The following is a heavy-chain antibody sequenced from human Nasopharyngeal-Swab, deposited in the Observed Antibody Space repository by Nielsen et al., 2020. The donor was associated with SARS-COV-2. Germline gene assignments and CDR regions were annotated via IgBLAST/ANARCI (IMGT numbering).Heavy chain of an antibody. J-gene: IGHJ4*02. CDR1: GFTFSSYG. CDR2: ISYDGSNK. Sequence: GGSLRLSCAASGFTFSSYGMHWVRQAPGKGLEWVAVISYDGSNKYYADSVKGRFTISRDNSKNTLYLQMNSLRAEDTAVYYCARDLYGFGELSGIVYWGQGTLVTVSS. V-gene: IGHV3-30*03. D-gene: IGHD3-10*01. CDR3: ARDLYGFGELSGIVY.